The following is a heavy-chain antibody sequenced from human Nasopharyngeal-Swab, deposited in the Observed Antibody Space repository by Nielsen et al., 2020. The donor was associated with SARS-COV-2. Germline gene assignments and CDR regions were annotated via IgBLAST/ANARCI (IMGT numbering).Heavy chain of an antibody. CDR2: IYYSGST. J-gene: IGHJ4*02. D-gene: IGHD4-17*01. Sequence: SETLSLTCTVSGGSISSSSYYWGWIRQPPGKGLEWIGSIYYSGSTYYNPSLKSRVTISVDTSKNQFSLKLSSVTAADTAVYYCVWTTVTQIGVYWGQGTLVTVSS. CDR3: VWTTVTQIGVY. CDR1: GGSISSSSYY. V-gene: IGHV4-39*07.